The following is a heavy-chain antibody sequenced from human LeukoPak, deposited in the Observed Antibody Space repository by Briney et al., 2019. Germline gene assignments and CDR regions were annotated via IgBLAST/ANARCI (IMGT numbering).Heavy chain of an antibody. CDR2: INHSGST. D-gene: IGHD3-3*01. V-gene: IGHV4-34*01. CDR1: GGPFSGYY. Sequence: SETLSLTCAVYGGPFSGYYWSWIRQSPGKGLEWIGEINHSGSTNYNPSLKSRVTISVDTSKNQFSLKLSSVTAADTAVYYCARGRASYDFWSGYLFDHWGQGTLVTVSS. CDR3: ARGRASYDFWSGYLFDH. J-gene: IGHJ4*02.